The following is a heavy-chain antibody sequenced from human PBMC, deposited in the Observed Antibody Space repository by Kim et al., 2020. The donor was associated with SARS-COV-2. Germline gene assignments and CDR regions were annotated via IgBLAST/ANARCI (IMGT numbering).Heavy chain of an antibody. CDR3: ARDRLSDGWHMSWNY. Sequence: GSLRLSCAASGFTFSFYSMNWVRQPPGKGLEWVSSISGSTKYMYYTDSVKGRFTISRDNAKKSLYLQMNNLGAEDTGVYYCARDRLSDGWHMSWNYWGQ. CDR1: GFTFSFYS. J-gene: IGHJ4*02. CDR2: ISGSTKYM. V-gene: IGHV3-21*01. D-gene: IGHD6-19*01.